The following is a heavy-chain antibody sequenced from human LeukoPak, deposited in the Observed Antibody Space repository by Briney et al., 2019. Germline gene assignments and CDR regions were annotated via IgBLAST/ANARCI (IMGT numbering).Heavy chain of an antibody. V-gene: IGHV3-48*04. J-gene: IGHJ4*02. CDR2: ISDSGSAI. D-gene: IGHD3-10*01. CDR1: GFTFSSYS. CDR3: ARKKTRGLDY. Sequence: GGSLRLSCAASGFTFSSYSMNWVRQAPGKGLEWVSYISDSGSAIYYADSVKGRLTISRDNAKNSLYLEMNSLRAEDTAIYYCARKKTRGLDYWGQGTLVTVSS.